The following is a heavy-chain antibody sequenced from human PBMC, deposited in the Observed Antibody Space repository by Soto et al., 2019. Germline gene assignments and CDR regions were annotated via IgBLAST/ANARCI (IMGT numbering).Heavy chain of an antibody. Sequence: QVRLQESGPGLVRPSETLSLTCTVSGGSISNYYWTWIRQSPGKGLEWIGYIHNSGNTKYNPSLESRVTISLDTSKNQFSLKLRSVTAADTAVYYCARGHDYVWGSFRYWGQGTLVTVSS. D-gene: IGHD3-16*02. CDR3: ARGHDYVWGSFRY. CDR2: IHNSGNT. V-gene: IGHV4-59*01. J-gene: IGHJ4*02. CDR1: GGSISNYY.